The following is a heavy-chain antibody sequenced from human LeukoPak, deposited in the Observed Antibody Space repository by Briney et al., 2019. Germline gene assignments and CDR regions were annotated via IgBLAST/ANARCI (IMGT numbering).Heavy chain of an antibody. D-gene: IGHD4-17*01. V-gene: IGHV4-59*01. CDR3: ARVAKGDYGYYYYYMDV. J-gene: IGHJ6*03. CDR1: GGSISSYY. Sequence: SETLSLTCTVSGGSISSYYWSWIRQPPGKGLKWIGYIYYSGSTNYNPSLKSRVTISVDTSKNQFSLKLSSVTAADTAVYYCARVAKGDYGYYYYYMDVWGKGTTVTISS. CDR2: IYYSGST.